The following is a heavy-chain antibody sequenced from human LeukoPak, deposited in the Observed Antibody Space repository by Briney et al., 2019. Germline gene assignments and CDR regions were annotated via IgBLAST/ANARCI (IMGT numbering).Heavy chain of an antibody. D-gene: IGHD4-17*01. CDR1: GFTFTSYA. CDR2: ISGTGGST. Sequence: GSLRLSCAASGFTFTSYAMIWVRQAPGKGLEWVSAISGTGGSTYYADSVKGRFTISRDNSKNTLYLQMNSLRAEDTAVYYCGKDPNGDYVGAFDMWGQGTMVTVSS. V-gene: IGHV3-23*01. CDR3: GKDPNGDYVGAFDM. J-gene: IGHJ3*02.